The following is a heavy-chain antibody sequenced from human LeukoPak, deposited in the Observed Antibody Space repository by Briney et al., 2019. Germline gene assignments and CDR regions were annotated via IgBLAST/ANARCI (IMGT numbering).Heavy chain of an antibody. Sequence: PSETLSLTCTVSGGSISSSSYYWGWIRQPPGKGLEWIGSIYYSGSTYYNPSLKSRVTISVDTSKNQFSLKLSSVTAADTAVYYCARGGRLFSSSYYYFDYWGQGTLVTVSS. D-gene: IGHD6-6*01. J-gene: IGHJ4*02. CDR3: ARGGRLFSSSYYYFDY. V-gene: IGHV4-39*01. CDR2: IYYSGST. CDR1: GGSISSSSYY.